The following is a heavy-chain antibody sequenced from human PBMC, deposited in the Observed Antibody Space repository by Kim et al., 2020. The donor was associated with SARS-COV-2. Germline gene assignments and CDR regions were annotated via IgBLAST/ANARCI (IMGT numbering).Heavy chain of an antibody. V-gene: IGHV4-39*01. J-gene: IGHJ5*02. CDR2: IYYSGST. CDR3: ARHSLRLLDWANWFDP. Sequence: SETLSLTCTVSGGSISSSSYYWGWIRQPPGKGLEWIGSIYYSGSTYYNPSLKSRVTISVDTSKNQFSLKPSSVTAADTAVYYCARHSLRLLDWANWFDPWGQGTLVTVSS. CDR1: GGSISSSSYY. D-gene: IGHD3-3*01.